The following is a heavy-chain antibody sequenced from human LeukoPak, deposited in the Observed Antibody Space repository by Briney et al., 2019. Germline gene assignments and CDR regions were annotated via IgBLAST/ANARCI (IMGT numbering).Heavy chain of an antibody. Sequence: GGSLRLSCAASGFTFSTYWMHWVRQVPGKGLVWVSRINSDGSRATYADSVKGRLTMSRDNAKNTLYLQMNSLRAEDTAVYYCARGMGVTTLDKWGQGTLVTVPS. CDR3: ARGMGVTTLDK. D-gene: IGHD4-23*01. V-gene: IGHV3-74*03. CDR2: INSDGSRA. CDR1: GFTFSTYW. J-gene: IGHJ4*02.